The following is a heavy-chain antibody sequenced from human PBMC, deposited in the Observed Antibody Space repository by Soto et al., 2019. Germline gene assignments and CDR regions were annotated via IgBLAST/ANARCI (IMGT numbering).Heavy chain of an antibody. V-gene: IGHV3-74*01. CDR1: GFTFSSYW. CDR3: ARDRQLPYYYYYGMDV. D-gene: IGHD2-2*01. CDR2: INSDGSST. Sequence: GGSLRLSCAASGFTFSSYWMHWVRQAPGKGLVWVSRINSDGSSTRYADSVKGRFTISRDNAKNTLYLQMNSLRAEDTAVYYCARDRQLPYYYYYGMDVWGQGTTVTVSS. J-gene: IGHJ6*02.